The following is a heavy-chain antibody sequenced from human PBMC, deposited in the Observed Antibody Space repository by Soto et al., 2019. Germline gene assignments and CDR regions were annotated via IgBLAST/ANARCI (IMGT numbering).Heavy chain of an antibody. D-gene: IGHD5-18*01. J-gene: IGHJ6*02. CDR1: GGSISSYY. CDR2: IYYSGST. V-gene: IGHV4-59*01. CDR3: ARGEYADMVNYHYYRIAV. Sequence: SETLSLTCTVSGGSISSYYWSWIRQPPGKGLEWIGYIYYSGSTNYNPSLKSRVTISVDTSKNQFSLKLSSVTAADTAVYYCARGEYADMVNYHYYRIAVWGQGTTVTVSS.